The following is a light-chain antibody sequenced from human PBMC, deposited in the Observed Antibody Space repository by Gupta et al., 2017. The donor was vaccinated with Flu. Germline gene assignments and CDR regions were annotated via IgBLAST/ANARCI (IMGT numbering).Light chain of an antibody. Sequence: QSALTQPASVSGSPGQSIPISCTGTSSDVGGYNYVSWYQQHPGKAPKLMIYEVSNRPSGVSNRFSGSKSGNTASLTISGRQAEDEADYYGSSYTSSSTWVFGGGTKLTVL. CDR1: SSDVGGYNY. CDR3: SSYTSSSTWV. J-gene: IGLJ3*02. V-gene: IGLV2-14*03. CDR2: EVS.